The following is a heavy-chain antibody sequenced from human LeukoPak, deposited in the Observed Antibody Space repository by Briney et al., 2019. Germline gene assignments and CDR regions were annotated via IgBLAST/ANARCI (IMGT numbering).Heavy chain of an antibody. CDR1: GGSISSYY. Sequence: PSETLSLTCTVSGGSISSYYWSWIRQPPGKGLEWIGYIYYSGSTNYNPPLKGRVTISVDTSKNQFSLKLSSVTAADTAVYYCARAGWIQLWLGAFDIWGQGTMVTVSS. D-gene: IGHD5-18*01. J-gene: IGHJ3*02. CDR3: ARAGWIQLWLGAFDI. CDR2: IYYSGST. V-gene: IGHV4-59*01.